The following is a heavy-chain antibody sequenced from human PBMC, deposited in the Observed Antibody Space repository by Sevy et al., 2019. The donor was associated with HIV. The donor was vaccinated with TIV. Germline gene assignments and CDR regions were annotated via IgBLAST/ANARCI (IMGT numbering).Heavy chain of an antibody. CDR3: ARRGIAVAGSYGMDV. V-gene: IGHV4-39*01. CDR2: IYYSGST. Sequence: SETLSLTCTVSGGSISSSSYYWGWIRQPPGKGLEWIGSIYYSGSTYYNPSLKSRVTISVDTSKNQFSLKLSSVTAADTAVYYCARRGIAVAGSYGMDVWGQRTTVTVSS. D-gene: IGHD6-19*01. CDR1: GGSISSSSYY. J-gene: IGHJ6*02.